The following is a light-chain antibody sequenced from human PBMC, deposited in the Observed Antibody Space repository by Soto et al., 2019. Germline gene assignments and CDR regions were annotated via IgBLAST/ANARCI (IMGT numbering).Light chain of an antibody. CDR3: SSYTSSSTPLV. J-gene: IGLJ1*01. CDR1: SSDVGGYNY. V-gene: IGLV2-14*01. Sequence: QSALTQPASVSGSPGQSITISCTGTSSDVGGYNYVSWYQQHPGKAPKLMIYDVSNRPSGVSNRFSGSKSGNTASLTISGRQDEDEADYYCSSYTSSSTPLVFGTGTKLTVL. CDR2: DVS.